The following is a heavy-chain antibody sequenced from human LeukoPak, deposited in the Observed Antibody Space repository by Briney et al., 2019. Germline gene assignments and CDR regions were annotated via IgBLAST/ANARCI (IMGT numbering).Heavy chain of an antibody. CDR2: IYHSGST. Sequence: SETLSLTCAVSDYSISSGNWWSWVRQTPGKGLEWIGEIYHSGSTNYNPSLRSRVTISVDKSKNQFSLKLNSVTAADTAVYYCARGHYSGSYYDYWGQGTLVTVSS. J-gene: IGHJ4*02. V-gene: IGHV4-4*02. D-gene: IGHD1-26*01. CDR1: DYSISSGNW. CDR3: ARGHYSGSYYDY.